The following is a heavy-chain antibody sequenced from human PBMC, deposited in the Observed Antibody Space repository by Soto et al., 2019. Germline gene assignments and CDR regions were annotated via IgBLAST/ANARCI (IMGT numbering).Heavy chain of an antibody. CDR2: IIPMLGIA. J-gene: IGHJ4*02. V-gene: IGHV1-69*08. CDR1: GGTFSRYS. CDR3: ARDRDGFDSNGYYLDY. D-gene: IGHD3-22*01. Sequence: QVQLVQSGAEVKKPGSSVKVSCKGSGGTFSRYSISWVRQAPGQGLEWMGRIIPMLGIAKYAQKFQGRVTITADRPTSTAYMEVSSLRSEDTAVFYCARDRDGFDSNGYYLDYWGQGTLLTVTS.